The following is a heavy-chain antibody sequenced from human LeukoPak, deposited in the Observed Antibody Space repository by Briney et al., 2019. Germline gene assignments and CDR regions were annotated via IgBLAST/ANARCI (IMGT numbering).Heavy chain of an antibody. CDR2: ISGSGGST. D-gene: IGHD1-26*01. CDR3: ARYSGSYEVNYYYYYGMDV. V-gene: IGHV3-23*01. Sequence: GGSLRLSCAGSGFTFSSYGMHWVRQAPGKGLEWVSAISGSGGSTYYADSVKGRFTISRDNSKNTLYLQMNSLRAEDTAVYYCARYSGSYEVNYYYYYGMDVWGQGTTVTVSS. J-gene: IGHJ6*02. CDR1: GFTFSSYG.